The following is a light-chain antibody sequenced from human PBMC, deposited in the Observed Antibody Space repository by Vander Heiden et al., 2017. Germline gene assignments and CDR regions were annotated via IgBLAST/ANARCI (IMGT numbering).Light chain of an antibody. J-gene: IGKJ2*02. Sequence: DIQMTQSPSSLSASVGDRVTITCRASQSISSYLNWYQQKPGKAPKLLIYAASSLQSGVPSRFSGSGSGTDFTLTISSLQPEDFATYYCQQSDSTRSTFGQWTKKEIK. CDR1: QSISSY. CDR3: QQSDSTRST. CDR2: AAS. V-gene: IGKV1-39*01.